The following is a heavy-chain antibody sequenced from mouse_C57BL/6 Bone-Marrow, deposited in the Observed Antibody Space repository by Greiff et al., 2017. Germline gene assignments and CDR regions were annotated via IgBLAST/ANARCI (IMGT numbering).Heavy chain of an antibody. J-gene: IGHJ2*01. CDR2: IRLKSDNYAT. D-gene: IGHD2-5*01. CDR1: GFTFSNYW. Sequence: EVMLVESGGGLVQPGGSMKLSCVASGFTFSNYWMNWVRQSPEKGLEWVAQIRLKSDNYATHYAESVKGRFTISRDDSKSSVYLQMNSLRAEDTGIYYCTEGDYSNHYFDYWGQGTTLTVSS. V-gene: IGHV6-3*01. CDR3: TEGDYSNHYFDY.